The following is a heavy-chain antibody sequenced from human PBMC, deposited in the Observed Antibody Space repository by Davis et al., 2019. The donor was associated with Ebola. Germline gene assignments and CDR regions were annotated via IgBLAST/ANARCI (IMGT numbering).Heavy chain of an antibody. Sequence: GESLKISCQGSGYTFNTYWIGWVRQMPGKGLEWMGRIDPSDSYTSYSPSFQGQVTISVDKSSSTAYLQWNTASDTAMYYCAREGPYCGSAGCYVDYWGQGTLVTVSS. V-gene: IGHV5-10-1*01. J-gene: IGHJ4*02. D-gene: IGHD2-2*01. CDR2: IDPSDSYT. CDR1: GYTFNTYW. CDR3: AREGPYCGSAGCYVDY.